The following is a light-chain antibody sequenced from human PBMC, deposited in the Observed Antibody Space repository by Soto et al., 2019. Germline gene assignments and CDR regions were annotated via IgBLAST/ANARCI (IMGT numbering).Light chain of an antibody. Sequence: DIQMTQSPSTLSASVGDRVTITCRASQSISTWLAWYQQKPGKAPKLLIYKASSLESGVPSRFSGSGSGTKFTLTIISLQPDDFATYYCQQYNTYPLTFGGGTKVDIK. V-gene: IGKV1-5*03. J-gene: IGKJ4*01. CDR1: QSISTW. CDR2: KAS. CDR3: QQYNTYPLT.